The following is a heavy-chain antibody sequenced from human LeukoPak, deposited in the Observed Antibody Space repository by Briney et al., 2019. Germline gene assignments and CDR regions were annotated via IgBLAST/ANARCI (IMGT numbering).Heavy chain of an antibody. D-gene: IGHD3-16*02. V-gene: IGHV3-30-3*01. CDR1: GLTFSSYA. CDR2: ISYDGSKK. CDR3: ARADYVWGSYRVDAFDI. Sequence: PGRSLRLSCAASGLTFSSYAMHWVRQAPGKGLEWVAVISYDGSKKYYADSVKGPFTISRDNSKNTLYLQMNSLRAEDTAVYYCARADYVWGSYRVDAFDIWGQGTMVTVSS. J-gene: IGHJ3*02.